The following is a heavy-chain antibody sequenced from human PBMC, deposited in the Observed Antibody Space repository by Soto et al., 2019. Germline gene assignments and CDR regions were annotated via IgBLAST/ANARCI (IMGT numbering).Heavy chain of an antibody. CDR2: ISGSGGST. CDR1: GFTFSSYA. CDR3: AKSPQYSSGWYSWFDY. D-gene: IGHD6-19*01. V-gene: IGHV3-23*01. Sequence: EVQLLESGGGLVQPGGSLRLSCAASGFTFSSYAMSWVRQAPGKGLEWVSAISGSGGSTYYADSVKGRFTISRDNSKNTLYLQMNSLRAEDTAVYYCAKSPQYSSGWYSWFDYWGQGTLVTVSS. J-gene: IGHJ4*02.